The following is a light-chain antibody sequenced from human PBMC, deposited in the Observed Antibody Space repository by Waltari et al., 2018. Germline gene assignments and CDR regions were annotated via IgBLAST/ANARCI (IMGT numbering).Light chain of an antibody. CDR1: QSVSSN. CDR3: QQYNNLPPET. V-gene: IGKV3-15*01. Sequence: EIVMTQSPATLSVSPGERATLSCRASQSVSSNLAWYQQKPGQAPRLLIYAASTRATGIPARFSGSGSGTDFTLTISSLQSEDFAVYYCQQYNNLPPETFGGGTKVEIK. CDR2: AAS. J-gene: IGKJ4*01.